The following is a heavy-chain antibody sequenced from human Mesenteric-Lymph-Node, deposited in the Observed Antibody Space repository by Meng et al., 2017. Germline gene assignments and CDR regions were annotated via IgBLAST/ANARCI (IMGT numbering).Heavy chain of an antibody. CDR3: ARDEVVATVSYFHH. J-gene: IGHJ1*01. CDR2: INPNTGGT. V-gene: IGHV1-2*02. CDR1: GLTFTAYH. D-gene: IGHD5-12*01. Sequence: QVQLGQVGGEVKKAGASGKGSFKASGLTFTAYHNPRGRQAPGKGLELKGRINPNTGGTNYAQKFQGRVTMTRDTSISTVYMELSSLRSDDTAVYYCARDEVVATVSYFHHWGQGTLVTVSS.